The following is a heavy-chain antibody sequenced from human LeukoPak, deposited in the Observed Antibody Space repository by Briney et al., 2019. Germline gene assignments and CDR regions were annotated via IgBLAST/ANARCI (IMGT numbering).Heavy chain of an antibody. Sequence: SETLSLTCTVSGGSISSSSYYWGWIRQPPGKGLEWIGSIYYSGSTYYNPSLKSRVTISVDTSKNQFSLKLSSVTAADTAVYYCARGAVGYSYGYYWFDPWGQGTLVTVSS. CDR3: ARGAVGYSYGYYWFDP. V-gene: IGHV4-39*07. D-gene: IGHD5-18*01. CDR1: GGSISSSSYY. J-gene: IGHJ5*02. CDR2: IYYSGST.